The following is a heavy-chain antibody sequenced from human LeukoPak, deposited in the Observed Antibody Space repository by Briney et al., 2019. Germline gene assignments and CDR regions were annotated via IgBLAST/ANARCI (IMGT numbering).Heavy chain of an antibody. J-gene: IGHJ5*02. Sequence: GGSLRLSCAASGFTFKNYEMNWVRQASGKGLEWVSYITSSGSTVYYADSVKGRFTISRDNSKNSLYLQMNSLRAEDTALYYCARGPSVCSGWSPDLWGQGTLVTVSS. D-gene: IGHD6-19*01. CDR1: GFTFKNYE. V-gene: IGHV3-48*03. CDR2: ITSSGSTV. CDR3: ARGPSVCSGWSPDL.